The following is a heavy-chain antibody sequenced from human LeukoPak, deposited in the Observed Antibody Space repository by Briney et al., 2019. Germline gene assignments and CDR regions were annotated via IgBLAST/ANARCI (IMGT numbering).Heavy chain of an antibody. CDR3: ARGRPHGNDY. V-gene: IGHV3-11*04. CDR2: ISSSGSTI. CDR1: GFTFSDSY. Sequence: GGSLRLSCAGSGFTFSDSYMSWIRQAPGKGLEWVSYISSSGSTIYYADSVKGRFTISRDNAKNTLYLQMNGLRVEDTAVYYCARGRPHGNDYWGQGTLVTVSS. J-gene: IGHJ4*02. D-gene: IGHD4-23*01.